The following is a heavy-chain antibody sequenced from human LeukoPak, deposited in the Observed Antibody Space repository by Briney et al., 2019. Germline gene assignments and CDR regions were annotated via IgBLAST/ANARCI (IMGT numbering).Heavy chain of an antibody. V-gene: IGHV1-69*13. CDR3: TTRACHAGGCSSSFYYYYGLHF. Sequence: GASVKVSCKASGNSISNYAVSWVRQAPGQGFEWMGGIIPIFGTADYAQKFQGRVTITADQSTSTTYKALSSLKSEDTATYYCTTRACHAGGCSSSFYYYYGLHFWGQGTTVSVSS. CDR2: IIPIFGTA. CDR1: GNSISNYA. D-gene: IGHD3-16*01. J-gene: IGHJ6*02.